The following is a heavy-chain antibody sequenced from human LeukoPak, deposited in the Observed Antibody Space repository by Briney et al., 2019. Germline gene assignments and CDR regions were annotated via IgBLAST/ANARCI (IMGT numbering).Heavy chain of an antibody. CDR2: IYPGDSDT. V-gene: IGHV5-51*01. Sequence: GESLQISCKGSGYSFTSYWIAWVRQMPGKGLEWMGIIYPGDSDTRYSPSFRGQVTISADKSISTAYLQWSSLKASDTAMYYCASLWFGEHPDYWGQGTLVTVSS. CDR3: ASLWFGEHPDY. J-gene: IGHJ4*02. D-gene: IGHD3-10*01. CDR1: GYSFTSYW.